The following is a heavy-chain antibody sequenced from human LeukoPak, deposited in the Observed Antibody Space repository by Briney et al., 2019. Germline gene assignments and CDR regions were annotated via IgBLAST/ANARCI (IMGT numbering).Heavy chain of an antibody. CDR2: IYYTGTT. CDR3: ASKSTDHGELRFDY. Sequence: SQTLSLTCTISGDSTNTYFWSWIRQPPGKGLEWIGYIYYTGTTNYNPSLKSRVTISVDTSKNQFSLKVSSVTAADTGVYYCASKSTDHGELRFDYWGQGTLVTVSS. D-gene: IGHD4-17*01. V-gene: IGHV4-59*01. CDR1: GDSTNTYF. J-gene: IGHJ4*02.